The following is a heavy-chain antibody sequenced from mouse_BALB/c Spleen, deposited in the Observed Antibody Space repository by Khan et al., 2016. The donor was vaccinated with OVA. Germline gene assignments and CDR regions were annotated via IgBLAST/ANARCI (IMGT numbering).Heavy chain of an antibody. J-gene: IGHJ3*01. CDR1: GYTFTSYV. CDR3: ARRDYVGSSSFAY. CDR2: INPYNDGT. Sequence: VQLKESGPELVKPGASVKMSCKASGYTFTSYVMHWVKQKPGQGLEWIGYINPYNDGTKYNEKFKGKATLTSDKSSSTAYMELSSLTSEDSAVYYCARRDYVGSSSFAYWGQGTLVTVSA. D-gene: IGHD1-1*01. V-gene: IGHV1S136*01.